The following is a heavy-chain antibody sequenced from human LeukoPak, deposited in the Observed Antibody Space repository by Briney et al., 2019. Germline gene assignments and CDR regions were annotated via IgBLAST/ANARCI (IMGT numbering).Heavy chain of an antibody. CDR3: ARHYGP. CDR2: IYYSGST. J-gene: IGHJ4*02. CDR1: GGSISGSSYY. Sequence: SETLSLTCTVSGGSISGSSYYWGWIRQPPGKGLEWIGSIYYSGSTYYNPSLKSRVTISVDTSKNQFSLKLNSVTATDTVVYYCARHYGPWGQGTLVTVSS. D-gene: IGHD3-10*01. V-gene: IGHV4-39*01.